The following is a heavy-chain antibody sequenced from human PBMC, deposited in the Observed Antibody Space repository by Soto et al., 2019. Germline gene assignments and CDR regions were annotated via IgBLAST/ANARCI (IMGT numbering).Heavy chain of an antibody. CDR3: ARDLYGSGSSDY. CDR2: IYYSGST. V-gene: IGHV4-59*01. Sequence: SETLSLTCTVSGGSISSYYWSWIRQPPGKGLEWIGYIYYSGSTNYNPSLKSRVTISVDTSKNQFSLKLSSVTAADTAVYYCARDLYGSGSSDYWGQGTLVTVSS. J-gene: IGHJ4*02. CDR1: GGSISSYY. D-gene: IGHD3-10*01.